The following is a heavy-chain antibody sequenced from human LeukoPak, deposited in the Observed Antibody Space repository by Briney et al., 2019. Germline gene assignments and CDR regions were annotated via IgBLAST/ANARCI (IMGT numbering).Heavy chain of an antibody. V-gene: IGHV1-18*01. J-gene: IGHJ3*02. CDR1: GYTFTRYG. D-gene: IGHD3-16*02. CDR2: ISSYNGNT. Sequence: GASVKVSCKASGYTFTRYGISWVRQAPGQGREWMGWISSYNGNTNYAQNLQGRVTMSTDTSTSTAYMELRSLRFDDTAVYYCARFYDYVWGSYRYFLQGDAFDIWGQGTMVTVSS. CDR3: ARFYDYVWGSYRYFLQGDAFDI.